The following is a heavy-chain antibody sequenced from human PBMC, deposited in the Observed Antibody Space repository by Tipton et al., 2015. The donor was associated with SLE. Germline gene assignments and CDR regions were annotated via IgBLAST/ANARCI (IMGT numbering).Heavy chain of an antibody. D-gene: IGHD2-15*01. Sequence: TLSLTCTVSGGSISSYYWSWIRQPPGKGLEWTGYIYYRGSTNYNPSLKSRVTISVDTSKNQFSLKLSSVTAADTAVYYCASGGKRRPVLAPAVEVWGQGTLVTVSS. J-gene: IGHJ4*02. CDR2: IYYRGST. CDR3: ASGGKRRPVLAPAVEV. V-gene: IGHV4-59*07. CDR1: GGSISSYY.